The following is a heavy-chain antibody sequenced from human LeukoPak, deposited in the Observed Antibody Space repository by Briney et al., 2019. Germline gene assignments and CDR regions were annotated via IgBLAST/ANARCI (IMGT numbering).Heavy chain of an antibody. J-gene: IGHJ4*02. Sequence: GASVKVSCKASGHTFTGYYMHWVRQAPGQGLEWMGWINPNSGGTNHAQKFQGRVSMTRDTSISTAYMELSRLRSDDTAVYYCAQSSGRDSLKYWGQGTLVTVSS. CDR1: GHTFTGYY. D-gene: IGHD6-19*01. V-gene: IGHV1-2*02. CDR2: INPNSGGT. CDR3: AQSSGRDSLKY.